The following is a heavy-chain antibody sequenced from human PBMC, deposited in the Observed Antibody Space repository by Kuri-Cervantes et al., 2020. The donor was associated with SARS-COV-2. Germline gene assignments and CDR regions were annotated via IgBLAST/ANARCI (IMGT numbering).Heavy chain of an antibody. D-gene: IGHD3-3*01. V-gene: IGHV4-34*01. Sequence: SETLSLTCAVYGGSFSDYYWSWVRQPPGKGLEWIGEINHSGDTNYDPSLKSRVTISIDTSKNQFSLKLSSVTAADTAVYYCARVGRFLEWLLSVGGYYYYTDVWGKGTTVTVSS. CDR3: ARVGRFLEWLLSVGGYYYYTDV. CDR1: GGSFSDYY. CDR2: INHSGDT. J-gene: IGHJ6*03.